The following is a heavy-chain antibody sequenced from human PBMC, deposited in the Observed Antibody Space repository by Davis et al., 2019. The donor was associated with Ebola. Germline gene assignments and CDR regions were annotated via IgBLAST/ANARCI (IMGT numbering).Heavy chain of an antibody. D-gene: IGHD5-24*01. J-gene: IGHJ4*02. Sequence: PGGSLRLSCAVYGRSFSGYYWSWIRQPPGKGLEWLEEINHSGSTNYNPSLKSRVTISVDTSKNQFSLKLSSVTAADTAVYYCARKRWLHAPLDYWGQGTLVTVSS. CDR2: INHSGST. CDR1: GRSFSGYY. V-gene: IGHV4-34*01. CDR3: ARKRWLHAPLDY.